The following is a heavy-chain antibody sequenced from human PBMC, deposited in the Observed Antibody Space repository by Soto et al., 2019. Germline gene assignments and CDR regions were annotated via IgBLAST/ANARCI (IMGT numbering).Heavy chain of an antibody. CDR3: ARSRYGDFLDY. Sequence: LRLSCAASRLTFSDYYMSWIRQAPGKGLESVSYISGSSTYTYYADSVRGRFTISRDNAKNSLYLQMNSLRAEDTAIYYCARSRYGDFLDYWGQGTLVTVSS. CDR2: ISGSSTYT. V-gene: IGHV3-11*06. CDR1: RLTFSDYY. J-gene: IGHJ4*02. D-gene: IGHD4-17*01.